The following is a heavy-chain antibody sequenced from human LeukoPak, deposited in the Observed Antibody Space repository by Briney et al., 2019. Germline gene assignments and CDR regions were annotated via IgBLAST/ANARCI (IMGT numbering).Heavy chain of an antibody. CDR2: IYYSGST. J-gene: IGHJ4*02. Sequence: SETLSLTCTVSGGSISSFYWSWLRQPPGKGLEWSGYIYYSGSTNYNPSLKSRVTISVDTSKNQFSLKLSSVTAADTAVYYCARLNYYDSSGYQYYFDYWGQGTLVTVSS. V-gene: IGHV4-59*08. CDR3: ARLNYYDSSGYQYYFDY. D-gene: IGHD3-22*01. CDR1: GGSISSFY.